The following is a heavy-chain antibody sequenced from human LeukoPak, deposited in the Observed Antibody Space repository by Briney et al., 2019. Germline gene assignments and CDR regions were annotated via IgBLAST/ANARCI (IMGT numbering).Heavy chain of an antibody. CDR3: ARARGCSSTSCYRGPNWFDP. V-gene: IGHV1-8*01. J-gene: IGHJ5*02. Sequence: ASVKVSCKASGYTFTSYDINWVRQATGQGLEWMGWMNPNSGNTGYAQKFQGRVTMTRNTSISTAYMELSSLRSEDTALYYCARARGCSSTSCYRGPNWFDPWGQGTLVTVSS. D-gene: IGHD2-2*01. CDR2: MNPNSGNT. CDR1: GYTFTSYD.